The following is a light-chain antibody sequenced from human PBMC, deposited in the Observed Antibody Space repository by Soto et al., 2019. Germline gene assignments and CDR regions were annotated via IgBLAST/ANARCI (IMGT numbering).Light chain of an antibody. CDR1: QGISSY. Sequence: DIQLTQSPSFLSASVGDRVTITCRASQGISSYLAWYQQKPGKAPKLLIYAASTLQSGVPSRFSGSGSGTEFTLTISSLQPEDFATCYCQQLNSYPPPFGGGTKVEIK. V-gene: IGKV1-9*01. CDR3: QQLNSYPPP. CDR2: AAS. J-gene: IGKJ4*01.